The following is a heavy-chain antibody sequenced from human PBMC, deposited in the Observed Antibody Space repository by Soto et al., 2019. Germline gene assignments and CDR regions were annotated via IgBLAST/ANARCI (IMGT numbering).Heavy chain of an antibody. D-gene: IGHD3-16*01. CDR2: IYPSGGST. Sequence: QVQLVQFGAVVKKPGASVKVSCTASGYTFTSYYMHWVRQAPGQGFELMGVIYPSGGSTPYAQQFQDSVTMTWVASTRTVGMELSSLRSEDTAISSCAREPQRGQIYASYYGMDDSGEGTAVTVSA. V-gene: IGHV1-46*01. J-gene: IGHJ6*04. CDR3: AREPQRGQIYASYYGMDD. CDR1: GYTFTSYY.